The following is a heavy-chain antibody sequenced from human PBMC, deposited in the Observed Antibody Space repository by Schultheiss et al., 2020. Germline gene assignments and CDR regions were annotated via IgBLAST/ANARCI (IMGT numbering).Heavy chain of an antibody. Sequence: GGSLRLSCAASGFTVSSNYMSWVRQAPGKGLEWVSSISSSSSYIYYADSVKGRFTISRDNAKNTLYLQMNSLRAEDTAVYYCARDSEYYDILTGPKPRDAFDIWGQGTMVTVSS. V-gene: IGHV3-21*01. CDR1: GFTVSSNY. D-gene: IGHD3-9*01. CDR2: ISSSSSYI. J-gene: IGHJ3*02. CDR3: ARDSEYYDILTGPKPRDAFDI.